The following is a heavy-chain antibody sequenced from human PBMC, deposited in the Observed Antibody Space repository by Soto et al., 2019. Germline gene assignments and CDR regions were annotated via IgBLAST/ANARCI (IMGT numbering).Heavy chain of an antibody. CDR1: GGSFSGYY. J-gene: IGHJ4*02. D-gene: IGHD3-16*01. Sequence: SETLSLTCAVYGGSFSGYYWSWIRQPPGKGLEWIGEINHSGSTNYNPSLKSRVTISVDTSKNQFSLKLSSVTAADTAVYYCARRVGGWLHSSSLQFDYWGQGTLVTVSS. V-gene: IGHV4-34*01. CDR2: INHSGST. CDR3: ARRVGGWLHSSSLQFDY.